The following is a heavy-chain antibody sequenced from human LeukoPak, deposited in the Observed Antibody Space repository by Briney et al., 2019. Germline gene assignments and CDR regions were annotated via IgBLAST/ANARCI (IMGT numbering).Heavy chain of an antibody. Sequence: PSETLSLTCAVSGGSISSGGYSWSWIRQPPGKGLEWIGYIYHSGSTYYNPSLKSRVTISVDRSKNQFSLKLNSVTAADTAVYYCARVEHSYGPNWFDPWGQGTLVTVSS. CDR1: GGSISSGGYS. J-gene: IGHJ5*02. CDR2: IYHSGST. CDR3: ARVEHSYGPNWFDP. V-gene: IGHV4-30-2*01. D-gene: IGHD5-18*01.